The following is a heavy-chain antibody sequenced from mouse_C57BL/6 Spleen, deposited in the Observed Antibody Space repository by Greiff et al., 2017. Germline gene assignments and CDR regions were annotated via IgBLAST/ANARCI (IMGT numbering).Heavy chain of an antibody. CDR3: ARGGYDYWFAY. Sequence: VQLKQPGAELVKPGASVTLSCKASGYTFTSYWMQWVKQRPGQGLAWIGELDPSVSYTNSNQKLKGKATLTVDTSSSTAYMQLSSLTSEVSAVYYCARGGYDYWFAYWGQGTLVTVSA. J-gene: IGHJ3*01. CDR2: LDPSVSYT. V-gene: IGHV1-50*01. D-gene: IGHD2-4*01. CDR1: GYTFTSYW.